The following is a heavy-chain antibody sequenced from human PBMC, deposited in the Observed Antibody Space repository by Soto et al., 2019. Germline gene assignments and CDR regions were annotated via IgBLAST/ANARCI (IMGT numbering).Heavy chain of an antibody. J-gene: IGHJ4*02. D-gene: IGHD3-16*01. Sequence: GGSLRLSCAASGLTFNWYWMSWVRQAPGKGLEWVANIKEDGSEKYYVDSVKGRFTISRDNAKNSLYLQMNNLRAEDTAIYYCARGGEAGLFDYWGQGTLVTVSS. CDR3: ARGGEAGLFDY. CDR2: IKEDGSEK. CDR1: GLTFNWYW. V-gene: IGHV3-7*01.